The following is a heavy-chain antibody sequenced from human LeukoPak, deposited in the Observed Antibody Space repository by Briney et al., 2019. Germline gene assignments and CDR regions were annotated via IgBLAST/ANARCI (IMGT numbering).Heavy chain of an antibody. CDR1: GFTFTSYW. CDR2: IKQDGSEK. J-gene: IGHJ4*02. Sequence: GGSLRLSCAASGFTFTSYWMNWVRQAPGMGLEWVANIKQDGSEKYYVDSVKGRFTISRDNAKNSLHLQMNSLRAEDTAVYYCARDPDRDGVDYWGQGTLVTVSS. V-gene: IGHV3-7*01. CDR3: ARDPDRDGVDY. D-gene: IGHD1-14*01.